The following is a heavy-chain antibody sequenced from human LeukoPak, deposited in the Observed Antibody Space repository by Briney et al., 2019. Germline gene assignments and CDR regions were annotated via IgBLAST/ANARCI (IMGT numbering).Heavy chain of an antibody. CDR3: ARARIAVAGPFDY. D-gene: IGHD6-19*01. CDR2: ISGSGGST. CDR1: GFTFSNAW. Sequence: GGSLRLSCAASGFTFSNAWMSWVRQAPGKGLEWVSAISGSGGSTYYADSVKGRFTISRDNSKNTLHLQMNSLRVEDTAVYYCARARIAVAGPFDYWGQGTLVTVSS. V-gene: IGHV3-23*01. J-gene: IGHJ4*02.